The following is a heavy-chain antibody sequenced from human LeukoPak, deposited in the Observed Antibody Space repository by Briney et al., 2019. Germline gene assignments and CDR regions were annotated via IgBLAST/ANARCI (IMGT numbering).Heavy chain of an antibody. J-gene: IGHJ1*01. V-gene: IGHV3-48*04. CDR2: IGHTGSIT. CDR1: GFTFGSYS. Sequence: GGSLRLSCAGSGFTFGSYSMNWVRHAPGKGLEWVSYIGHTGSITDYADSVKGRFTISRDNAKNSLYLQMNTLRAEDTAVYYCVRDGAVVTSGSYPWRYFQYWGQGTLVAVSS. D-gene: IGHD3-10*01. CDR3: VRDGAVVTSGSYPWRYFQY.